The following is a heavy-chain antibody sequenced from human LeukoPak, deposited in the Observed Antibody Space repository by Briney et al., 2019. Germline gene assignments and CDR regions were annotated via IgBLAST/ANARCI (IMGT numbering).Heavy chain of an antibody. V-gene: IGHV3-33*01. CDR1: GFTFSSYG. Sequence: GGSLRLFCAASGFTFSSYGMHWVRQAPGKGLEWVAVIWYDGSNKYYADSVKGRFTISRDNAKNSLYLQMNSLRAEDTGVYFCARDGSHGAFDIWGQGTVVTVSS. J-gene: IGHJ3*02. CDR2: IWYDGSNK. D-gene: IGHD5-12*01. CDR3: ARDGSHGAFDI.